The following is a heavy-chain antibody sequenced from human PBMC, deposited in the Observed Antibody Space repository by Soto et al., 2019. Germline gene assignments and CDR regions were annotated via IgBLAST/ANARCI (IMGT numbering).Heavy chain of an antibody. Sequence: PSETLSLTCTVSGGSITSGDNYLSWIRQPPGKGLEWIGYIYYSGHTYYNPSLKSRLTISVDTSKNQLYLKLSSVTDADTAVYYCARTYWSGWRIRLFDSWRLGTQGTGSS. J-gene: IGHJ4*02. CDR2: IYYSGHT. D-gene: IGHD3-3*01. V-gene: IGHV4-30-4*01. CDR3: ARTYWSGWRIRLFDS. CDR1: GGSITSGDNY.